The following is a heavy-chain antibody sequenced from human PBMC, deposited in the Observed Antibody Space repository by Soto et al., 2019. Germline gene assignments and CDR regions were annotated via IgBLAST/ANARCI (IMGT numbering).Heavy chain of an antibody. J-gene: IGHJ4*02. D-gene: IGHD4-17*01. V-gene: IGHV3-23*01. CDR3: AKGYGDWGVFDY. CDR2: ISGSGGST. CDR1: GFTFSGYA. Sequence: GGSLRLSCAASGFTFSGYAMSWVRQAPGKGLEWVSAISGSGGSTYYADSVKGRFTISRDNSKNTLYLQMNSLRAEDTAVYYCAKGYGDWGVFDYWGQGTLVTSPQ.